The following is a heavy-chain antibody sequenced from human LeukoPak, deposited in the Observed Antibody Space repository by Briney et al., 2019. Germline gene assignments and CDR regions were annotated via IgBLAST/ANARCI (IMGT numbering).Heavy chain of an antibody. CDR3: ARDPKVERLAGYHYYMDV. J-gene: IGHJ6*03. V-gene: IGHV3-48*01. CDR1: GFTFSSYS. Sequence: GGSLRLSCAASGFTFSSYSMNWVRQAPGKGLEWVSYISSSSSTIYYADSVKGRFTIYRDNAKNSLYLQINSLRAEDTAVYYCARDPKVERLAGYHYYMDVWGKGTTVTVSS. D-gene: IGHD1-1*01. CDR2: ISSSSSTI.